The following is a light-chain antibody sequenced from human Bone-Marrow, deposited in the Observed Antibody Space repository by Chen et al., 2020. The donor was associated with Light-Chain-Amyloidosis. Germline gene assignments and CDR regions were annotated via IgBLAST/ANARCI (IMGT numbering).Light chain of an antibody. V-gene: IGLV3-25*03. CDR3: QSADSSGTYEVT. Sequence: SYELTQPPSVSVSQGQTARITCSGDDLPTKYAYWYQQKPGQAPVLVIHRDTERPSGISERFSGSSSGTTATLTISGVQAEDEADYHCQSADSSGTYEVTFGGGTKLTVL. J-gene: IGLJ2*01. CDR1: DLPTKY. CDR2: RDT.